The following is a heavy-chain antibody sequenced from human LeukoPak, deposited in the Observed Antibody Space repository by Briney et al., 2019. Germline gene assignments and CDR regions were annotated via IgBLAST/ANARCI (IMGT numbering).Heavy chain of an antibody. D-gene: IGHD2-2*01. J-gene: IGHJ6*03. V-gene: IGHV3-21*01. CDR1: GFTFSSYT. CDR2: ITSSSSYK. Sequence: SGGSLRLSCAASGFTFSSYTINWVRQAPGKGLEWVSSITSSSSYKYYADSVKGRFTISRDNAKNSLYLQMNSLRADDTAVYYCARVVCSSTSCYGGYMDVWGKGTTVTVSS. CDR3: ARVVCSSTSCYGGYMDV.